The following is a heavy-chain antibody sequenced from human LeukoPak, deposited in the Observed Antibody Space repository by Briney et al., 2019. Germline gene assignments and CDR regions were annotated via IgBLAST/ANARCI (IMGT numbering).Heavy chain of an antibody. J-gene: IGHJ4*02. CDR2: IYHSGST. CDR1: GYSISSGYY. Sequence: PSETLSLTCTVSGYSISSGYYWGWIRQPPGKGLEWFGSIYHSGSTYYNPSLKSRVTISVDTSKNQFSLKLSSVTAADTAVYYCARDGVGYSYGYSDYWGQGTLVTVSS. CDR3: ARDGVGYSYGYSDY. D-gene: IGHD5-18*01. V-gene: IGHV4-38-2*02.